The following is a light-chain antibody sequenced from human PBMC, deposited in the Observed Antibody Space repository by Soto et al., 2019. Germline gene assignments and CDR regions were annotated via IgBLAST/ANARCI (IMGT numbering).Light chain of an antibody. V-gene: IGLV2-8*01. CDR3: SSYAGSNNFGV. Sequence: QSALTRPPSASGSPGQSVTISCTGTSSDVGGYNYVSWYQQHPGKAPKLMIYDVTKRPSGVPDRFSGSKSGNTASLTVSGLQAEDEADYYCSSYAGSNNFGVFGTGTKVTVL. CDR1: SSDVGGYNY. J-gene: IGLJ1*01. CDR2: DVT.